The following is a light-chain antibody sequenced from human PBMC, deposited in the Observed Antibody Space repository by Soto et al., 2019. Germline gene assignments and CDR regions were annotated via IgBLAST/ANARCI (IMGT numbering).Light chain of an antibody. V-gene: IGKV3-11*01. CDR2: GAS. Sequence: EIVLTQSPATLSLSPGEGATLSCRASQSVSTYLAWYQQKPGQAPRLLIYGASNRATGIPARFSGSGSGTDFTLTISSLEPEDFAVYYCHQRSSWPQTFGQWTKLEIK. CDR3: HQRSSWPQT. J-gene: IGKJ2*01. CDR1: QSVSTY.